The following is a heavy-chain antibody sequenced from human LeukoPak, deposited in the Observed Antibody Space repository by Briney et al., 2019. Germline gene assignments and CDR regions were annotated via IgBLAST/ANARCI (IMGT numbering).Heavy chain of an antibody. CDR3: AKDYGSGSYYNSAAEYFQH. V-gene: IGHV3-23*01. D-gene: IGHD3-10*01. CDR2: ISGSGGST. Sequence: PGGSLRLSCAASGFTFSSYAMSWVRQAPGKGLEWVSAISGSGGSTYYADSVKGRFTISRDNSKNTLYLQMNSLRAEDTAVYYCAKDYGSGSYYNSAAEYFQHWGQGTLVTVSS. J-gene: IGHJ1*01. CDR1: GFTFSSYA.